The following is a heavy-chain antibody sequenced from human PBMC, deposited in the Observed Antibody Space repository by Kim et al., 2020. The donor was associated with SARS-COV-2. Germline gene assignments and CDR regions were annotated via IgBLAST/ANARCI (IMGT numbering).Heavy chain of an antibody. CDR1: GFTVSSNY. CDR3: ARGLAGSSWQLDAFDI. D-gene: IGHD6-13*01. V-gene: IGHV3-53*01. CDR2: IYSGGST. Sequence: GGSLRLSCAASGFTVSSNYMSWVRQAPGKGLEWVSVIYSGGSTYYADSVKGRFTISRDNSKNTLYLQMNSLRAEDTAVYYCARGLAGSSWQLDAFDIWGQGTMVTVSS. J-gene: IGHJ3*02.